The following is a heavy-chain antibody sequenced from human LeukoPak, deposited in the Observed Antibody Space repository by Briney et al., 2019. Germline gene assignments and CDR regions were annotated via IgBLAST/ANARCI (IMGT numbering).Heavy chain of an antibody. CDR2: IYYIGST. Sequence: SETLSLTCTVSGGSISSYYWSWVRQPPGKGLEWIGYIYYIGSTNYNPSLKSRVTISVDTSKNQFSLKLSPVTAADTAVYYCARVVQDIVVVPAAMATFDYWGQGTLVTVSS. V-gene: IGHV4-59*01. D-gene: IGHD2-2*01. J-gene: IGHJ4*02. CDR1: GGSISSYY. CDR3: ARVVQDIVVVPAAMATFDY.